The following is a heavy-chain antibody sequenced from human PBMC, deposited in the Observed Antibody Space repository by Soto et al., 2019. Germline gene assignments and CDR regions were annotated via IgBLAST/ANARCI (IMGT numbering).Heavy chain of an antibody. CDR3: ARVYSGSYSDS. V-gene: IGHV4-4*02. J-gene: IGHJ4*02. D-gene: IGHD1-26*01. CDR2: IFQSGST. CDR1: GGSISSNNW. Sequence: PSDTLSLTCAVSGGSISSNNWWSWVRQPPGKGLEWIGEIFQSGSTYYSPSLKSRVTISVDKSKNHFSLNLTSVTAADTAVYYCARVYSGSYSDSWGQGTLVTVSS.